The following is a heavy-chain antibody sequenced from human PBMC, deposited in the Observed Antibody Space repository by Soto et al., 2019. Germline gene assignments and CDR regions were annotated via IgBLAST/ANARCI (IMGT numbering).Heavy chain of an antibody. CDR2: IIPIFGTA. J-gene: IGHJ4*02. D-gene: IGHD5-18*01. CDR3: ASTAMVTARFDY. CDR1: GVTFSSYA. V-gene: IGHV1-69*13. Sequence: ASVKVSCKASGVTFSSYAISWVRQAPGQGLEWMGGIIPIFGTANYAQKFQGRVTITADESTSTAYMELSSLRSEDTAVYYCASTAMVTARFDYWGQGTLVTVSS.